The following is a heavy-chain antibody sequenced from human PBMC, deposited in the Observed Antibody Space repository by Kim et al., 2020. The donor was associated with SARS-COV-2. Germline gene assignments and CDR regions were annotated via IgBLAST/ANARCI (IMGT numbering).Heavy chain of an antibody. D-gene: IGHD3-10*01. CDR3: VRTNGRITMVQGAFDN. CDR2: ISAYNGNT. V-gene: IGHV1-18*01. Sequence: ASVKVSCKASGYTFTSYGISWVRQAPGQGLEWMGWISAYNGNTNYAQKLQGRVTMTTDTSTSTAYMELRSLRSDDTAVYYCVRTNGRITMVQGAFDNWGQETMVTVSS. CDR1: GYTFTSYG. J-gene: IGHJ3*02.